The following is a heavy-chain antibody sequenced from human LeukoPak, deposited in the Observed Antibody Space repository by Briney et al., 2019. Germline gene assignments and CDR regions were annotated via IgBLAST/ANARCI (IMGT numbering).Heavy chain of an antibody. D-gene: IGHD1-14*01. Sequence: GSLRLSCAASGSTFSSYAMHWARLAPGKGLEWVAIISYDAGDKYYADSVKGRFTISRDNSKNTLYLQMNSLRAEDTAVYHCARETEAFDYWGQGTLVTVSS. CDR1: GSTFSSYA. CDR3: ARETEAFDY. CDR2: ISYDAGDK. V-gene: IGHV3-30*04. J-gene: IGHJ4*02.